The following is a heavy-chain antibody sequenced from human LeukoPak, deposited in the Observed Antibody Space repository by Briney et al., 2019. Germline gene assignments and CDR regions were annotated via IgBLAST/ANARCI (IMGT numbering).Heavy chain of an antibody. V-gene: IGHV1-8*01. CDR1: GFTLTNYD. CDR2: MNPINGNT. Sequence: GASVKVSCKASGFTLTNYDINWVRQAPGQGLEWMGWMNPINGNTGYARRFQGRVTMTRDTSISIAYMELRSLTSEDTAIYYCVRDGEGVAISVNFWFDPWGQGTLVTVSS. CDR3: VRDGEGVAISVNFWFDP. D-gene: IGHD3-10*01. J-gene: IGHJ5*02.